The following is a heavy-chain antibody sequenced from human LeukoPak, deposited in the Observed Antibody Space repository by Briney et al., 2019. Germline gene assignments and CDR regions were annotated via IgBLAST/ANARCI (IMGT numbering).Heavy chain of an antibody. CDR2: IRTTAEGAKYA. CDR3: ATDQLYAFDY. V-gene: IGHV3-48*02. D-gene: IGHD1-1*01. Sequence: AGGSLRLSCATSGFSFTDYPMNWVRQAPGKGLEWISNIRTTAEGAKYAYYADSVKGRVTISRDDGKNTLYLHMNSLRDDDTAVYYCATDQLYAFDYWGQGILVTVSS. J-gene: IGHJ4*02. CDR1: GFSFTDYP.